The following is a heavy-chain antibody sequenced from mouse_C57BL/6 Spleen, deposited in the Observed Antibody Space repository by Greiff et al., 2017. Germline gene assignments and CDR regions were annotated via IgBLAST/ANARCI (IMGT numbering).Heavy chain of an antibody. CDR1: GFTFSSYA. Sequence: EVMLVESGGGLVKPGGSLKLSCAASGFTFSSYAMSWVRQTPEKRLEWVATISDGGSYTYYPDNVKGRFTISRDNAKNNLYLQMSHLKSEDTAMYYCARKGGQNFDYWGQGTTLTVSS. D-gene: IGHD3-3*01. J-gene: IGHJ2*01. V-gene: IGHV5-4*03. CDR3: ARKGGQNFDY. CDR2: ISDGGSYT.